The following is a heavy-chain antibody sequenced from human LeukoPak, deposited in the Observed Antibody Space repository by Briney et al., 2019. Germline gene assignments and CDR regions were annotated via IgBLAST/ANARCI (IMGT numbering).Heavy chain of an antibody. J-gene: IGHJ5*02. D-gene: IGHD2-21*01. V-gene: IGHV1-8*01. Sequence: ASVKVSCKASGYTFTNYDINWVRQATGQGLEWMGWMNHNSGNTGYAQKFQGRVTMTRNTSINTDYMELSRLRSEDTAVYYCARGSILKVNWFDPWGQGTLVTVSS. CDR3: ARGSILKVNWFDP. CDR1: GYTFTNYD. CDR2: MNHNSGNT.